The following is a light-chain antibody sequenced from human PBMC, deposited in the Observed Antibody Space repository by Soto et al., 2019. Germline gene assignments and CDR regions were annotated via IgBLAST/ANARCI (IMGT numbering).Light chain of an antibody. CDR2: AAS. J-gene: IGKJ5*01. CDR3: QQHNSYPWT. Sequence: DIQMTQSPSSLSASVGDRVTITCRASQSITTYLNWYRQKPGKAPKLLIYAASSLQSGVPSRFSGSGSGTEFTLTISSLQPDDFATYYCQQHNSYPWTFGQGTRLEIK. CDR1: QSITTY. V-gene: IGKV1-17*01.